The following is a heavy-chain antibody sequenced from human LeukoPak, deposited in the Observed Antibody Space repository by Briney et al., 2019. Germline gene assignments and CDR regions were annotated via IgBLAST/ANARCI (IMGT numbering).Heavy chain of an antibody. CDR1: GFTVSSNY. V-gene: IGHV3-66*01. J-gene: IGHJ3*02. CDR3: ARDISSGYYDAFDI. D-gene: IGHD3-22*01. CDR2: IYSDGST. Sequence: GGSLRLSCAASGFTVSSNYMSWVRQAPGKGLEWVSVIYSDGSTYYADSVKGRFTISRDNSKNTLYLQMNSLRAEDTAVYYCARDISSGYYDAFDIWGQGTMVTVSS.